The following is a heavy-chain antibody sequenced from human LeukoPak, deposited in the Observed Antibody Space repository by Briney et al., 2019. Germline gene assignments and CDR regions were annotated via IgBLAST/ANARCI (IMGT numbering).Heavy chain of an antibody. D-gene: IGHD2-2*01. CDR1: GGSFSGYY. CDR2: INHSGST. V-gene: IGHV4-34*01. CDR3: ARVNCSSTSCYFNWFDP. J-gene: IGHJ5*02. Sequence: SETLSLICAVYGGSFSGYYWSWIRQPPGKGLEWIGEINHSGSTNYNPSLKSRVTISVDTSKNQFSLKLSSVTAADTAVYYCARVNCSSTSCYFNWFDPWGQGTLVTVSS.